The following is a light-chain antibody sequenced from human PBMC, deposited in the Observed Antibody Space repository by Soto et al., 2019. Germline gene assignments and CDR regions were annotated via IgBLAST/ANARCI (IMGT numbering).Light chain of an antibody. Sequence: EIVLTQSPATLSLSPGERATLSCRASQGVDSYLAWYQQKPGQAPRLLIYDTSNRASDIPARFSGSGFGTDFTLTISSLEPEDFAVYYCQQRSKWPLTFGPGTKVDI. CDR2: DTS. V-gene: IGKV3-11*01. CDR1: QGVDSY. J-gene: IGKJ3*01. CDR3: QQRSKWPLT.